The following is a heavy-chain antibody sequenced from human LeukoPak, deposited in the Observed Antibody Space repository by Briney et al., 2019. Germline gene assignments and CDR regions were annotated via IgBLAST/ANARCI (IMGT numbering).Heavy chain of an antibody. CDR1: GFSFNNYA. Sequence: GGSLRLSCVDSGFSFNNYAMTWVRQAPGKGLEWVSVISGSGAITYYADSVKGRFTISRDNSKNTLTLQMNSLRVEDTALYYCASQYYYDSSGADYWGQGTLVTVSS. V-gene: IGHV3-23*01. J-gene: IGHJ4*02. CDR3: ASQYYYDSSGADY. D-gene: IGHD3-22*01. CDR2: ISGSGAIT.